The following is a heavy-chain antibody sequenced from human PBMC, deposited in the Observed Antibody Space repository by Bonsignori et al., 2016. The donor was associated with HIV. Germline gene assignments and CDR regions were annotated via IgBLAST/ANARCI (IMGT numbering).Heavy chain of an antibody. J-gene: IGHJ1*01. Sequence: WVRQAPGQGLEWMGWISAYNGNTNYAQKLQGRVTMTTDTSTSTAYMELRSLRSDDTAVYYCARGDYYGDYGYFQHWGQGTLVTVSS. V-gene: IGHV1-18*01. CDR2: ISAYNGNT. D-gene: IGHD4-17*01. CDR3: ARGDYYGDYGYFQH.